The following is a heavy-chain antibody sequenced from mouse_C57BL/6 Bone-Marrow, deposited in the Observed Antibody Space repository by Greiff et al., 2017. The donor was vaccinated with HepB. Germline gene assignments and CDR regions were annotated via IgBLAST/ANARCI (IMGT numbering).Heavy chain of an antibody. Sequence: VQLQQSGAELVRLGASVKLSCKASGYTFTDYYINWVKQRPGQGLEWIARIYPGSGNTYYNEKFKGKATLTAEKSSSTAYMQLSSLTSEDSAVYCCARGYGSSRDWYFDVWGTGTTVTVSS. J-gene: IGHJ1*03. CDR1: GYTFTDYY. CDR2: IYPGSGNT. V-gene: IGHV1-76*01. D-gene: IGHD1-1*01. CDR3: ARGYGSSRDWYFDV.